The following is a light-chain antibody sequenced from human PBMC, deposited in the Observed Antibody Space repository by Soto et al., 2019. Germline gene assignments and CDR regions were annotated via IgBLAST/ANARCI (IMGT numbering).Light chain of an antibody. Sequence: EIVMTQSPATLSVSPGERATLSCRASQSVGIYLAWHQQKPGQAPRLLIYYASTRAAGVPARFSGGGSGTEFTLTISNLQSEDFAIYHCQQYDNLPPWTFGQGTKVEIK. CDR2: YAS. CDR3: QQYDNLPPWT. J-gene: IGKJ1*01. V-gene: IGKV3-15*01. CDR1: QSVGIY.